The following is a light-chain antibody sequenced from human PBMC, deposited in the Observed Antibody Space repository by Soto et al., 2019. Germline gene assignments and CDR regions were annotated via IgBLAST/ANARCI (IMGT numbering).Light chain of an antibody. Sequence: DIQMTQSPSSLSASVDDSVIITCRASQSISNHLNWYQQKPGKAPKLLIFAASSLQSGVPSRFSGSRSGPDFTLTISSLQPEDFATYYCQQSYSSPPTFGQGTKVDI. CDR1: QSISNH. V-gene: IGKV1-39*01. CDR3: QQSYSSPPT. CDR2: AAS. J-gene: IGKJ1*01.